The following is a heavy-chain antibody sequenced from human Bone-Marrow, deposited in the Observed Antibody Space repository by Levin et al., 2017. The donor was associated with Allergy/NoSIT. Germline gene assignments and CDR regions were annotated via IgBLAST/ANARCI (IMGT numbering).Heavy chain of an antibody. Sequence: SETLSLTCTVSGGSISSYYWSWIRQPPGKGLEWIGYIYYSGSTNYNPSLKSRVTISVDTSKNQFSLKLSSVTAADTAVYYCARDSFSVVAATGHYYYYGMDVWGQGTTVTVSS. J-gene: IGHJ6*02. D-gene: IGHD2-15*01. V-gene: IGHV4-59*01. CDR3: ARDSFSVVAATGHYYYYGMDV. CDR2: IYYSGST. CDR1: GGSISSYY.